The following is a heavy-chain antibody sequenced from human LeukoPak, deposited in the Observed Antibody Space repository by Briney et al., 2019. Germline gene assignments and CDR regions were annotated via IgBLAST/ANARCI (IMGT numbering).Heavy chain of an antibody. CDR3: AKETYYYDSSGYYYYFDS. CDR1: GFTFSTYA. Sequence: PGGSLRLSCAASGFTFSTYAISWVRQAPGKGLEWVSAISDSGGNTYYADSVKGRFTIFRDNSKSTLFLQMNSLRADDTAVYYCAKETYYYDSSGYYYYFDSWGQGTLVTVSS. CDR2: ISDSGGNT. D-gene: IGHD3-22*01. J-gene: IGHJ4*02. V-gene: IGHV3-23*01.